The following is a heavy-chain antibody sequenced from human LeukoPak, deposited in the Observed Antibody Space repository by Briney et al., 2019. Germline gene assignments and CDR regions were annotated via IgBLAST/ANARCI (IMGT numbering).Heavy chain of an antibody. V-gene: IGHV4-34*08. CDR2: INHSGST. D-gene: IGHD3-10*01. CDR3: AAGKSLGYGSGKIGFDT. CDR1: GFTVSSNY. J-gene: IGHJ5*02. Sequence: GSLRLSCAASGFTVSSNYMSWVRQAPGKGLEWIGEINHSGSTNYNPSLKSRVTISVDTSKNQFSLKLSSVTAADTAVYYCAAGKSLGYGSGKIGFDTWGQGTLVTVSS.